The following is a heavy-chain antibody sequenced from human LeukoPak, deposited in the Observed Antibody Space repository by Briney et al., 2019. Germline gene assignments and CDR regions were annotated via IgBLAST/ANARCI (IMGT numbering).Heavy chain of an antibody. Sequence: ASVKVSCKASGYTFTGYYMHWVRQAPGQGLGWMGWINPNSGGTNYAQKFQGRVTMTRDTSISTAYMELSRLRSDDTAVYYCARTNYYGSGSRDYRGQGTLVTVSS. CDR3: ARTNYYGSGSRDY. V-gene: IGHV1-2*02. D-gene: IGHD3-10*01. CDR1: GYTFTGYY. CDR2: INPNSGGT. J-gene: IGHJ4*02.